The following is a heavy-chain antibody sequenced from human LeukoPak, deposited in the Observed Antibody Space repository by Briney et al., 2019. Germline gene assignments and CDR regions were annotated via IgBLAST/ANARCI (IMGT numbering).Heavy chain of an antibody. CDR3: ARVGCTGGSCLAYNYYAMDV. J-gene: IGHJ6*02. D-gene: IGHD2-15*01. CDR2: IWYEGSDK. Sequence: GGSLRLSCAASGFTFNTYGMNWVRQAPGKGLEWVAIIWYEGSDKYYAESVKGRFTISRDNSKNTMYLQVNSLRAEDTAVYYCARVGCTGGSCLAYNYYAMDVWGQGTTVTVSS. CDR1: GFTFNTYG. V-gene: IGHV3-33*01.